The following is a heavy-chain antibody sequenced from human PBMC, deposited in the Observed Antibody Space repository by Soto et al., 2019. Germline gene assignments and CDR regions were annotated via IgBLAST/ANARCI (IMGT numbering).Heavy chain of an antibody. CDR2: ISWNSGSI. V-gene: IGHV3-9*01. D-gene: IGHD6-13*01. Sequence: PGGSLRLSCAASGFTFDDYAMHWVRQAPGKGLEWVSGISWNSGSIGYADSVKGRFTISRDNAKNSLYLQMNSLRAEDTALYYCAKDWARYSSSLSQGMDVWGQGTTVTVSS. CDR1: GFTFDDYA. CDR3: AKDWARYSSSLSQGMDV. J-gene: IGHJ6*02.